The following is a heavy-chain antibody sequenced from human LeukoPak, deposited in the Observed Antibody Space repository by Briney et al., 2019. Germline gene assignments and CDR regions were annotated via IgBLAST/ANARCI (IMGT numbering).Heavy chain of an antibody. Sequence: SVKVSCKASGGTFRKYAISWVRQAPGQGLEWMGGIIPIFSTANYAQKFQDRVTITADESTSTAYMELSSLKSEDTAMYYCAIAENVVLHPYDYWGQGTLVTVSS. CDR1: GGTFRKYA. J-gene: IGHJ4*02. V-gene: IGHV1-69*01. D-gene: IGHD2-21*01. CDR3: AIAENVVLHPYDY. CDR2: IIPIFSTA.